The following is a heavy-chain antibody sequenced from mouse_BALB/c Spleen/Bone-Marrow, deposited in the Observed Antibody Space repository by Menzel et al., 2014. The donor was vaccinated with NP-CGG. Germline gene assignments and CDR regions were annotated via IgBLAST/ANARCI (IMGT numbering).Heavy chain of an antibody. CDR2: ISSGGSYT. CDR3: TRSYYRYDEEAWFAY. Sequence: EVKLVESGGGLVKPGGSLKLSCAASGFTFSSYTMSWVRQTPEKRLEWVATISSGGSYTYYPDSVKGRFTISRDNAKNTLYLQMSSLKSEDTATYYCTRSYYRYDEEAWFAYWGQGTLVTVSA. CDR1: GFTFSSYT. V-gene: IGHV5-6-4*01. J-gene: IGHJ3*01. D-gene: IGHD2-14*01.